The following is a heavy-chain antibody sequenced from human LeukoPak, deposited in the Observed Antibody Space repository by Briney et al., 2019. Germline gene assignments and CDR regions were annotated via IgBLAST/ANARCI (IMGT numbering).Heavy chain of an antibody. J-gene: IGHJ3*02. Sequence: RSGGSLRLSCAASGFTVSSNYMSWVRQAPGKGLEWVSAISGSGGSTYYADSVKGRFTISRDNSKNTVYLQMNSLRAEDTATYFCTKGQLGVYDAFDIWGQGTVVTVSS. CDR2: ISGSGGST. V-gene: IGHV3-23*01. D-gene: IGHD3-16*01. CDR1: GFTVSSNY. CDR3: TKGQLGVYDAFDI.